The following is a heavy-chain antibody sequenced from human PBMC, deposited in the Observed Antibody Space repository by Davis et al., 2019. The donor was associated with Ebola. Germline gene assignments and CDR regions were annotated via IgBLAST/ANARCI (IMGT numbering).Heavy chain of an antibody. D-gene: IGHD3-10*01. Sequence: GGSLGLSCVVSGTTSTTNGMDWVRQAPGKGLEWVSGMTRAGDSTYYAGSVKGRFTISRDNSKNTFYLQMNSLGAEDTAIYYCVNRAVDPWGQGTLVTVSS. CDR3: VNRAVDP. V-gene: IGHV3-23*01. J-gene: IGHJ5*02. CDR2: MTRAGDST. CDR1: GTTSTTNG.